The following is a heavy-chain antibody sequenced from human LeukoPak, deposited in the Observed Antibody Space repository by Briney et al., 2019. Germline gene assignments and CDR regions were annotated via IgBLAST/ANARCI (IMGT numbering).Heavy chain of an antibody. CDR1: GFTFSSYA. CDR3: ARDLVVVPAKPNDAFDI. CDR2: ISSSSSTI. D-gene: IGHD2-2*01. Sequence: GGSLRLSCAASGFTFSSYAMHWVRQAPGKGLEWVSYISSSSSTICYADSVKGRFTISRDNAKNSLYLQMNSLRAEDTAVYYCARDLVVVPAKPNDAFDIWGQGTMVTVSS. J-gene: IGHJ3*02. V-gene: IGHV3-48*01.